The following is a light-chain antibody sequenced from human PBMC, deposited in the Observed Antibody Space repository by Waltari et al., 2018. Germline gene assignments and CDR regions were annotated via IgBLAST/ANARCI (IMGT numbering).Light chain of an antibody. CDR2: AAS. Sequence: DIQMTPSPCSLSASVAARVPITCRASQNISSYLNWYPKKPGKAPKLLIYAASSLQSGVPSRFSGSGSGTDFTLTISSLQPEDFATYYCQQIYSTPPFGPGTKVDIK. J-gene: IGKJ3*01. V-gene: IGKV1-39*01. CDR3: QQIYSTPP. CDR1: QNISSY.